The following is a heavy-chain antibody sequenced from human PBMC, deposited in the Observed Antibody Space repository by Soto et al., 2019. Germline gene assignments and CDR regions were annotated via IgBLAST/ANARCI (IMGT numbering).Heavy chain of an antibody. CDR2: ISYDGSNK. D-gene: IGHD3-9*01. Sequence: SAGSMRLCSAACGYSLNIYAVTWFRKAQGKGLEWVAVISYDGSNKYYADSVKGRFTISRDNSKNTLYLQMNSLRAEDTAVYYCASATYYDILTGLQTWGQGTPVTVSS. J-gene: IGHJ4*02. CDR3: ASATYYDILTGLQT. CDR1: GYSLNIYA. V-gene: IGHV3-30-3*01.